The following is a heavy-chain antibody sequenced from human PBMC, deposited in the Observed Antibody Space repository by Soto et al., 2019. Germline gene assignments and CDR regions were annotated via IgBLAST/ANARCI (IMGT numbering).Heavy chain of an antibody. CDR3: ARPYCSSTSCSLFDY. CDR1: GYTFTSYA. CDR2: INAGNGNT. Sequence: ASVKVSCKASGYTFTSYAMHWVRQAPGQRLEWMGWINAGNGNTKYSQKFQGRVTITRDTSASTAYMELSSLRSEDTAVYYCARPYCSSTSCSLFDYWGQGXLVTVYS. D-gene: IGHD2-2*01. J-gene: IGHJ4*02. V-gene: IGHV1-3*01.